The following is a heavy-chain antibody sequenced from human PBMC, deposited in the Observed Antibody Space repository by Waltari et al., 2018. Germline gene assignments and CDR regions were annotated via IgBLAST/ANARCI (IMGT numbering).Heavy chain of an antibody. D-gene: IGHD3-10*01. CDR1: GFAFSSFE. CDR2: ISASGSAA. Sequence: EAQLVESGGGLVQPGGSLRLSRAASGFAFSSFEMNWVRQAPGKGLEWISYISASGSAAFYADSVEGRFTTSRDNAKTSLFLQMNSLRVDDTAVYYCARRGDLWGQGTLVTVSS. CDR3: ARRGDL. J-gene: IGHJ5*02. V-gene: IGHV3-48*03.